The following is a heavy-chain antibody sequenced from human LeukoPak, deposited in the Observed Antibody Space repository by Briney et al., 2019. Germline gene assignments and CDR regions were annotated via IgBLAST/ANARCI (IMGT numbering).Heavy chain of an antibody. V-gene: IGHV3-30*18. J-gene: IGHJ4*02. Sequence: GGSLRLSCAASGFTFSSYGMHWVRQAPGKGLEWVAVISYDGSNKYYADSVKGRFTISRDNPKNTLYLQMNSLRAEDTAVYYCAKGQYIVATFEGGQGTLVTVSS. CDR1: GFTFSSYG. CDR3: AKGQYIVATFE. D-gene: IGHD5-12*01. CDR2: ISYDGSNK.